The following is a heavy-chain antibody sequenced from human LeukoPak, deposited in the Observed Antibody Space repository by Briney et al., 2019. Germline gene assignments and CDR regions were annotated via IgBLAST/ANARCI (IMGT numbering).Heavy chain of an antibody. CDR2: ISGSDAGT. Sequence: PGGSLRLSCAASGFTFNNYAMSWVRQAPGKGLEWVSAISGSDAGTYYADSVKGRFTISRDNSKNTLYLQMNSLRAEDTAVYYCARDGITMRILEYWGQGTLVTVSS. CDR1: GFTFNNYA. J-gene: IGHJ4*02. D-gene: IGHD3-10*01. V-gene: IGHV3-23*01. CDR3: ARDGITMRILEY.